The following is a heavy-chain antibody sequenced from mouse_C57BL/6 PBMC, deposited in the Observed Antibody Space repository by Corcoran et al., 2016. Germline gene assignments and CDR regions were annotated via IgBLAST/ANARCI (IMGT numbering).Heavy chain of an antibody. D-gene: IGHD2-5*01. CDR1: GYTFTDYY. CDR3: ARRFSYYSNYGDYSMDY. Sequence: QGQLKQSGAEMVGTGASVKLSCKASGYTFTDYYINWVKQRPGQGLEWIARIYPGSGNTYYNEKFKGKATLTAEKSSSTAYMQLSSLTSEDSAVYFCARRFSYYSNYGDYSMDYWGQGPSVPVSS. V-gene: IGHV1-76*01. J-gene: IGHJ4*01. CDR2: IYPGSGNT.